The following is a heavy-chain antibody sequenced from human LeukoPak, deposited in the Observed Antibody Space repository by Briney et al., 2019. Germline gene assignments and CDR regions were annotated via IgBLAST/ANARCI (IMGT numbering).Heavy chain of an antibody. J-gene: IGHJ4*02. V-gene: IGHV3-73*01. CDR1: GFTFSGSA. CDR2: IRSKANSYAT. CDR3: TRPDDYGDY. Sequence: GGSLRLSCAASGFTFSGSAMHWVRQTSGKGLEWVGRIRSKANSYATAYAASVKGRFTISRDDSKNTAYLQMNSLKTEDTAVYYCTRPDDYGDYWGQGTLVTVSS.